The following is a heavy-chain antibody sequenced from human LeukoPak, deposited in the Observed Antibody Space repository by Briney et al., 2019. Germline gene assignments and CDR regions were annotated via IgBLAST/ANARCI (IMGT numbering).Heavy chain of an antibody. Sequence: GGSLRLSCVASGFSFNTFALTWVRQAPGKGLEWISGISGSGASTYYADSVKGRFTISRDDSRNTLYLQMNSLRGDDTAVYYCAKDVGKWESLHFFDYWGQGTLVTVSS. CDR1: GFSFNTFA. J-gene: IGHJ4*02. CDR3: AKDVGKWESLHFFDY. V-gene: IGHV3-23*01. CDR2: ISGSGAST. D-gene: IGHD1-26*01.